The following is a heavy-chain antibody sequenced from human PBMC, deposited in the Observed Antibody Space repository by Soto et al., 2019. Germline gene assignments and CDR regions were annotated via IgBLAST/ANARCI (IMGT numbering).Heavy chain of an antibody. J-gene: IGHJ6*02. V-gene: IGHV3-30*18. Sequence: PGGSLRLSFTASGFTFSTYGMHWVRQAPGKGLEWVAVILYDGRNKYYADAVKGQFTISRDSSKNTLYLQINSPRAEETAVYYCAKDAALYDSSGHTPKYLYYYGMDVWGQGTTVTVSS. CDR2: ILYDGRNK. CDR1: GFTFSTYG. D-gene: IGHD3-22*01. CDR3: AKDAALYDSSGHTPKYLYYYGMDV.